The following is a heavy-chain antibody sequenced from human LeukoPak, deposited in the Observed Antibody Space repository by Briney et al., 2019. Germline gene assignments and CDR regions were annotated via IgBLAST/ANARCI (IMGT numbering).Heavy chain of an antibody. CDR2: IIHIFGTT. J-gene: IGHJ5*02. Sequence: SVKVSCKASGGTFTSYAISWVRQAPGQGLEWMGGIIHIFGTTNYAQKFQGRVTMTTDESTSTAYMELSSLRSEDTAVYYCARGYYDSSGYQSWGQGTLVTVSS. CDR3: ARGYYDSSGYQS. V-gene: IGHV1-69*05. D-gene: IGHD3-22*01. CDR1: GGTFTSYA.